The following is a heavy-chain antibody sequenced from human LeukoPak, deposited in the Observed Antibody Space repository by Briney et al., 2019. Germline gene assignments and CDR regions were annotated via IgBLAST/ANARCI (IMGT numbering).Heavy chain of an antibody. Sequence: GGSLRLSCAASGFTVSSNYMSWVRQAPGKGLEWVAVISYDGSNKYYADSVKGRFTISRDNSKNTLYLQMNSLRAEDTAVYYCARTHCSSTSCYFDYWGQGTLVTVSS. V-gene: IGHV3-30-3*01. CDR2: ISYDGSNK. CDR3: ARTHCSSTSCYFDY. D-gene: IGHD2-2*01. CDR1: GFTVSSNY. J-gene: IGHJ4*02.